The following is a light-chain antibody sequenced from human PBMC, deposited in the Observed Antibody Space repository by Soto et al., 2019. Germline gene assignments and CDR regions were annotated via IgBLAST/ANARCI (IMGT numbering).Light chain of an antibody. CDR1: QGIRNY. CDR3: QQSYSTLALT. CDR2: AAS. Sequence: DIHMTQSPSSLSASLGYSFTITFRSSQGIRNYLAWYQQKPGKVPKLLIYAASSLQSGVPSRFSGSGSGTDFTLTISSLQPEDFATYYCQQSYSTLALTFGGGTKVDI. V-gene: IGKV1-39*01. J-gene: IGKJ4*01.